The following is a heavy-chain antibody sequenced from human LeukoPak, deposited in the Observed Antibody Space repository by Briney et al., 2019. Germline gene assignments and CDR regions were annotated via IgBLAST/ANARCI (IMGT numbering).Heavy chain of an antibody. CDR3: AREFYYDSSGYRSMDV. V-gene: IGHV3-21*01. Sequence: GGSLRLSCAASGFTFSSCGMRWVRQPPGRGLEWVSSISSGSTSIYYADSVKGRFTVSRDNAKNSLFLQMNSLRAEDTAVYYCAREFYYDSSGYRSMDVWGQGTTVTVSS. D-gene: IGHD3-22*01. CDR1: GFTFSSCG. J-gene: IGHJ6*02. CDR2: ISSGSTSI.